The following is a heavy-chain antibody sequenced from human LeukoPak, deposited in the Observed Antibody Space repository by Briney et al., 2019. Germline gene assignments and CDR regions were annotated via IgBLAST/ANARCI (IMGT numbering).Heavy chain of an antibody. CDR2: INTNGGSV. Sequence: PGGSLRLSCAASGLTLGSYWMHWVRQAPGKGLVWVSRINTNGGSVSYADSVKGRFTISRDDATSTVYMEMNSLRAEDTAVYYCARDARIAIAGSGYYYYGMDVWGKGTPVTVSS. CDR1: GLTLGSYW. D-gene: IGHD6-13*01. J-gene: IGHJ6*04. V-gene: IGHV3-74*01. CDR3: ARDARIAIAGSGYYYYGMDV.